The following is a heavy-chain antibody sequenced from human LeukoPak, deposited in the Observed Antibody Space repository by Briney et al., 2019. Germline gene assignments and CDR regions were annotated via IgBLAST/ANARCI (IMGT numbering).Heavy chain of an antibody. CDR2: IYPGDSDT. J-gene: IGHJ5*02. CDR1: GYTFTNYW. CDR3: ARRPASVGGGFDP. V-gene: IGHV5-51*01. Sequence: GESLKISCKASGYTFTNYWIGWVRQMPGKGLEWIGTIYPGDSDTRYSPSFHGQVTISADKSISIAYLQWSSLRASDTGIYYCARRPASVGGGFDPWGQGTLVTVSS. D-gene: IGHD2-2*01.